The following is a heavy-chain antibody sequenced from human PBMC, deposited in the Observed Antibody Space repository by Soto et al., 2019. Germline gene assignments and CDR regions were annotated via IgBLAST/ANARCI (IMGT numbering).Heavy chain of an antibody. CDR3: ARDQDRPQLGGNYYYIMDV. J-gene: IGHJ6*01. D-gene: IGHD3-3*02. CDR2: IMPIFRTA. V-gene: IGHV1-69*12. Sequence: QVQVEQSGAEVKKPGSSVKVSCKASGGTFSTAAISWVRQAPGQGLEWMGGIMPIFRTADYAQKFQGRVTITADESTSTAYLALRSLSSKDPAIYYCARDQDRPQLGGNYYYIMDVWGQGTTVTVSS. CDR1: GGTFSTAA.